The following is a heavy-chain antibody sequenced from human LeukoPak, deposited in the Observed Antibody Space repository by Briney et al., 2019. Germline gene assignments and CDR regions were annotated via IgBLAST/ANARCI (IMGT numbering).Heavy chain of an antibody. V-gene: IGHV3-30*02. CDR2: IRYDGSDK. CDR1: GFIFTDYG. Sequence: GGSLRLSCAESGFIFTDYGMHWVRQAPGKGLEWLTFIRYDGSDKYYADSVKGRFTISRDNSKNTLYLQMNSLTSEDTAVYYCASLVAAHGASRAFDIWGQGTMVTVSS. CDR3: ASLVAAHGASRAFDI. D-gene: IGHD5-12*01. J-gene: IGHJ3*02.